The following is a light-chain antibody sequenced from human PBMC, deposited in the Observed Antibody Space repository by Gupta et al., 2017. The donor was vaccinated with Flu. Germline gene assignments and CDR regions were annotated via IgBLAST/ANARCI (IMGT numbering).Light chain of an antibody. CDR3: QQYRS. J-gene: IGKJ2*03. Sequence: VLTQSPGTLSLSPGEGATLSCRASQSLSSRSLAWYQQKPGQAPRLLMYGASSRATGVPDRLSGSGSGTDFTLTISRLEPEDFAVYYCQQYRSFGQGTKLEIK. CDR2: GAS. CDR1: QSLSSRS. V-gene: IGKV3-20*01.